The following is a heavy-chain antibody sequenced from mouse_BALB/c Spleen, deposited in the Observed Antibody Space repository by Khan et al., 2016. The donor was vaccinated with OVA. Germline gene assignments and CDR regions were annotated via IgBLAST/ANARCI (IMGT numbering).Heavy chain of an antibody. V-gene: IGHV9-3-1*01. CDR2: INTYTGET. CDR1: GYTFTNFG. CDR3: AGPPCFSYNVAD. Sequence: QIQLVQSGPELKKPGETVKISCKASGYTFTNFGMNWVKQAPGKGLEWMGWINTYTGETTYADDFKGRFAFSLETSASTAYLQINNLKNQNTATSFCAGPPCFSYNVADWGQGTTITVSS. D-gene: IGHD1-3*01. J-gene: IGHJ4*01.